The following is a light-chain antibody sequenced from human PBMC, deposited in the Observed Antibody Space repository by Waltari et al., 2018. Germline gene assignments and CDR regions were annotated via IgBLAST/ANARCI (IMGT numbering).Light chain of an antibody. V-gene: IGKV2-30*01. CDR2: KVS. CDR1: QSLVYSDGNTY. Sequence: DVVMTQSPLSLPVTLGQPASISCRSSQSLVYSDGNTYLNWFHQRPGQSQRRLIYKVSTRDSGVPERFRGSVSGTDFTLKISRVEAEDVGVYYCMQGTHWPPYTFGQGTKLEIK. J-gene: IGKJ2*01. CDR3: MQGTHWPPYT.